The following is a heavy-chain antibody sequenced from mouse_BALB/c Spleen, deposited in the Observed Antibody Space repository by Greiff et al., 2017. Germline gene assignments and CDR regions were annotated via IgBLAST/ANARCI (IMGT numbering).Heavy chain of an antibody. CDR1: GYTFTSYW. V-gene: IGHV1-87*01. CDR3: ARSNGNGYYY. CDR2: IYPGDGDT. Sequence: VQLQQSGAELARPGASVKLSCKASGYTFTSYWMQWVKQRPGQGLEWIGAIYPGDGDTRYTQKFKGKATLTADKSSSTAYMQLSSLASEDSAVYYCARSNGNGYYYWGQGTTLTVSS. D-gene: IGHD2-3*01. J-gene: IGHJ2*01.